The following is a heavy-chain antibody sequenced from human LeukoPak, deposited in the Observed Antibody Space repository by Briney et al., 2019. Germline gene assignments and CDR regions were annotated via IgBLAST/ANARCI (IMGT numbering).Heavy chain of an antibody. Sequence: PGGSLRLSCAASGFTVSSNHMSWVRQAPGKGLEWASVIYSGGTTYYADSVKGRFTISRDNSKNTLYLQMNSLRAEDTAVYYCARGRRITIFGVIIDRYFDYWGQGTLVTVSS. J-gene: IGHJ4*02. D-gene: IGHD3-3*01. CDR3: ARGRRITIFGVIIDRYFDY. CDR1: GFTVSSNH. V-gene: IGHV3-66*01. CDR2: IYSGGTT.